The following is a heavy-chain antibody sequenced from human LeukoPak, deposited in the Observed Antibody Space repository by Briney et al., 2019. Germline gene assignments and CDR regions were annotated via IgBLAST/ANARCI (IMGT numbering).Heavy chain of an antibody. Sequence: SETLSLTCTVSGGSVSNASYYWSWIRQPPGKGLDWIGYVYYSGSTDYSPSLKSRVTVSVDTSKNQFSLKLTSVTAADTAVYYCASRNVEMATSWFDPWGQGTLVTVSS. CDR2: VYYSGST. D-gene: IGHD5-24*01. J-gene: IGHJ5*02. V-gene: IGHV4-61*01. CDR3: ASRNVEMATSWFDP. CDR1: GGSVSNASYY.